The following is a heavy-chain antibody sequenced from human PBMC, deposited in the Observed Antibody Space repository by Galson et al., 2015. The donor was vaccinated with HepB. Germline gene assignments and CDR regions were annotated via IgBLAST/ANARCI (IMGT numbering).Heavy chain of an antibody. CDR3: VRVFGMKGRGDWFDP. J-gene: IGHJ5*02. CDR2: TYYRSKWYT. CDR1: GDSVSSSSAG. Sequence: AISGDSVSSSSAGWNWIRQSPSRGLEWLGGTYYRSKWYTDYAVSVKSRITIKPDTSKNQFSLHLNSVTPEDTAVYYCVRVFGMKGRGDWFDPWGQGTLVTVSS. V-gene: IGHV6-1*01. D-gene: IGHD3-10*01.